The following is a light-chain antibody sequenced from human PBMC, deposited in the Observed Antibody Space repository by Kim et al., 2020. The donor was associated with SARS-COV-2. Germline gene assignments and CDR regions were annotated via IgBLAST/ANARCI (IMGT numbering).Light chain of an antibody. V-gene: IGKV1-9*01. CDR3: QQTNSYPRT. Sequence: IQLTQSPSSLSASVGDRVTITCRASQGINSYLGWYQQKPGKAPKLLIYAASTLQSGVPSRFSGSGSGTDFTLTISSLQPEDFATYYCQQTNSYPRTFGQGTKLEI. CDR1: QGINSY. J-gene: IGKJ2*02. CDR2: AAS.